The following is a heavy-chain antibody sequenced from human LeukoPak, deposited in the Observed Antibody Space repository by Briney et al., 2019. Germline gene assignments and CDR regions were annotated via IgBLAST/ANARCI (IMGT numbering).Heavy chain of an antibody. CDR3: ARDPCYYDSSGYSDY. CDR1: GYTFTCYY. D-gene: IGHD3-22*01. Sequence: ASVKVSCKASGYTFTCYYMHWVRQAPGQGLEWMGRINPNSGGRNYAQKFQGRVTITRDTSISTAYMELSRLRSDDTAVYYGARDPCYYDSSGYSDYWGQGTLVTVSS. V-gene: IGHV1-2*06. CDR2: INPNSGGR. J-gene: IGHJ4*02.